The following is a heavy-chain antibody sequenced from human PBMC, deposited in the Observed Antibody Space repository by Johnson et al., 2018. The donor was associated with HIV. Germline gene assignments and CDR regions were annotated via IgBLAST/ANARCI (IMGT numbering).Heavy chain of an antibody. CDR3: AKDRDVVVTADDAFDI. CDR2: IRYDGSNK. CDR1: GFTFSSYG. J-gene: IGHJ3*02. D-gene: IGHD2-21*02. Sequence: QVQLVESGGGVVQPGGSLRLSCAASGFTFSSYGMHWVRQAPGKGLEWVAFIRYDGSNKYYADSVKGRFTISRDNSKNTLYLQMNSLRAEDTAVYYCAKDRDVVVTADDAFDIWGQGTMVTVSS. V-gene: IGHV3-30*02.